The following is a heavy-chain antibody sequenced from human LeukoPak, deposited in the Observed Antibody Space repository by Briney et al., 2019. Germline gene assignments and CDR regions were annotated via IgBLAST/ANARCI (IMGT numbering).Heavy chain of an antibody. CDR2: ISSSSSTI. CDR1: GFTFSSYS. Sequence: GSLRLSCAASGFTFSSYSMNWVRQAPGKGLEWVSYISSSSSTIYYADSVKGRFTISRDNAKNSLYLQMNSLRAEDTAVYYCARAVDTAMDPSTPYDAFDIWGQGTMVTASS. D-gene: IGHD5-18*01. J-gene: IGHJ3*02. CDR3: ARAVDTAMDPSTPYDAFDI. V-gene: IGHV3-48*01.